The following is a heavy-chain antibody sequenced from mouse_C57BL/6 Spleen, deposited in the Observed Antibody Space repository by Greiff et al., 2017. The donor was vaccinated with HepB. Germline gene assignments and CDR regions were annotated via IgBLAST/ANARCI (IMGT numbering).Heavy chain of an antibody. J-gene: IGHJ1*03. CDR2: IHPNSGST. Sequence: VQLQQPGAELVKPGASVKLSCKASGYTFTSYWMHWVKQRPGQGLEWIGMIHPNSGSTNYNEKFKSKATLTVDKSSSTAYMQLSSLTAEDSAVYYCARPLPSYWYFDVWGTGTTVTVSS. D-gene: IGHD5-5*01. V-gene: IGHV1-64*01. CDR1: GYTFTSYW. CDR3: ARPLPSYWYFDV.